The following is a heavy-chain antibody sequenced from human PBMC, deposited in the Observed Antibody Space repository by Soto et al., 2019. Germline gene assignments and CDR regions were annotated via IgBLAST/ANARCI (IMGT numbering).Heavy chain of an antibody. CDR3: AMSAGWYAVHS. V-gene: IGHV4-4*02. CDR2: VFHTGTT. CDR1: GDSVSSPYY. Sequence: QVQLQESGPGLVKPSGTLSLTCAVSGDSVSSPYYWCWVRQPPGKGLEWIGEVFHTGTTSYTPSLRSRVTISMDKSNNQFSLDLSYVTAADTAVYYWAMSAGWYAVHSWGPGNVVIVSS. J-gene: IGHJ4*02. D-gene: IGHD6-19*01.